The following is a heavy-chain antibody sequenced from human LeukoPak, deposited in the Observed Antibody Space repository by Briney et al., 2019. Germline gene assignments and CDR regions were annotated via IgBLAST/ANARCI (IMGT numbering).Heavy chain of an antibody. Sequence: GGSLRLSFAASGFNFSSYAMNWVRQAPGKGLEWVSGISGSGGGTYYGDSVKGRFTISRDKSNNTLYLQMNSLRAEDTAVYYCAKDWVSIVAVQIDYWGQGILVTVSS. J-gene: IGHJ4*02. V-gene: IGHV3-23*01. D-gene: IGHD6-13*01. CDR2: ISGSGGGT. CDR1: GFNFSSYA. CDR3: AKDWVSIVAVQIDY.